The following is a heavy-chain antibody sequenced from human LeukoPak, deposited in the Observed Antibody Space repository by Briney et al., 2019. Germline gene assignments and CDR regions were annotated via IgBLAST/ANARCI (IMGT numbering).Heavy chain of an antibody. CDR3: VRGGWELDY. CDR1: GFSVRDFW. V-gene: IGHV3-7*01. Sequence: GGSLRLSCAASGFSVRDFWIAWVRQAAGKGLEWVAHIKEDRTADYYVDSVKGRFSISKDDGKNSLHLQMNSLRVEDTAVYYCVRGGWELDYWGQGTLVTVSS. D-gene: IGHD1-1*01. CDR2: IKEDRTAD. J-gene: IGHJ4*02.